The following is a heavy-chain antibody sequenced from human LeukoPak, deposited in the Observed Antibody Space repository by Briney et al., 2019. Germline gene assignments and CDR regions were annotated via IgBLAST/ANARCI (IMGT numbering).Heavy chain of an antibody. Sequence: ASVKVSCKASGYTFTGYYMHWVRQAPGQGLEWMGWINPNSGGTNYAQKFQGRVTMARDTSISTAYMELSRLRSDDTAVYYCARDSSSLYNWFDPWGQGTLVTVSS. J-gene: IGHJ5*02. CDR2: INPNSGGT. D-gene: IGHD6-13*01. V-gene: IGHV1-2*02. CDR3: ARDSSSLYNWFDP. CDR1: GYTFTGYY.